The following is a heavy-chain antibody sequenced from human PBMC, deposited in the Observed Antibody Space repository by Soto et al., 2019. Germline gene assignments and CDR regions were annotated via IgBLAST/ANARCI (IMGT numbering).Heavy chain of an antibody. V-gene: IGHV3-30*04. CDR3: ASISLFRPVIQATAVTSSRDAAFDI. D-gene: IGHD2-21*02. J-gene: IGHJ3*02. CDR2: ISYDGRQK. CDR1: GFTFSDYA. Sequence: QVQLVESGGGVVQPQRSLSLSCAASGFTFSDYAMHWVRRAPGKGLEWVAVISYDGRQKFYTESVKGRFSISRDNSKNSLYLQMNSLRPEDTAVYYCASISLFRPVIQATAVTSSRDAAFDIWGQGTMVTVSS.